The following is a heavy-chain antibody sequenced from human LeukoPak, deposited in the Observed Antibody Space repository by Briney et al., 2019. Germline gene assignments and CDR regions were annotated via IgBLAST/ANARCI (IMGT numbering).Heavy chain of an antibody. J-gene: IGHJ4*02. V-gene: IGHV3-23*01. D-gene: IGHD3-22*01. Sequence: GGSLRLSCAASGFTFSSYAMSWVRQAPGKGLEWVSAISGSGGSTYYADSVKGRFTISRDNSKNTLYLQMNSLRAEDTAVYYCAKDQERYYDSSGHFDYWGQGTLVTVSS. CDR3: AKDQERYYDSSGHFDY. CDR1: GFTFSSYA. CDR2: ISGSGGST.